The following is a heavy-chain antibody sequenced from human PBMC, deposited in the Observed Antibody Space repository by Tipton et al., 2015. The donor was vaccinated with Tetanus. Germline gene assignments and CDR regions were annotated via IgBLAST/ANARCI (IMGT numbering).Heavy chain of an antibody. Sequence: TLSLTCTVSGGSIRSGGYYRSWIRQHPGKGLERIGYIYYTGNTYYNPSLKSRVTISVDTSKNQFSLKLRSVTAAGTAVYYCARRSVSARFDDWGQGALLTVSS. CDR2: IYYTGNT. J-gene: IGHJ4*02. CDR3: ARRSVSARFDD. V-gene: IGHV4-31*03. D-gene: IGHD6-6*01. CDR1: GGSIRSGGYY.